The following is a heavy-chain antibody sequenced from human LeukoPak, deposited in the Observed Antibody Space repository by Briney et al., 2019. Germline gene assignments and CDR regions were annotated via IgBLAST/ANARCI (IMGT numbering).Heavy chain of an antibody. CDR3: ATDDFTNSVPF. D-gene: IGHD2-8*01. J-gene: IGHJ3*01. V-gene: IGHV3-48*04. CDR1: PYTFSSYS. Sequence: PGGYLRLSCVGSPYTFSSYSMNWFRQAPGKGLEWLSYINSNGEGVYYADSVKGRFTISRDNAKNSLYLLMNSLTVEDTALYYCATDDFTNSVPFWGQGTVVTVSS. CDR2: INSNGEGV.